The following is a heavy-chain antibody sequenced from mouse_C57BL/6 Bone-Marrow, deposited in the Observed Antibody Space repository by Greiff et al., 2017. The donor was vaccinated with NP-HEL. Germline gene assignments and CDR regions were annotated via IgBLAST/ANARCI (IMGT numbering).Heavy chain of an antibody. J-gene: IGHJ4*01. V-gene: IGHV2-5*01. CDR1: GFSLTSYG. CDR3: AKNWGTLYAMDY. D-gene: IGHD3-3*01. CDR2: IWRGGST. Sequence: VKLQESGPGLVQPSQSLSITCTVSGFSLTSYGVHWVRQSPGKGLEWLGVIWRGGSTDYNAAFMSRLSITKDNSKSQVFFKMNSLQADDTAIYYCAKNWGTLYAMDYWGQGTSVTVSS.